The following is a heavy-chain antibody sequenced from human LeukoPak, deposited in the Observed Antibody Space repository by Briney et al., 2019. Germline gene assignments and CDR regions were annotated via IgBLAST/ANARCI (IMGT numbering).Heavy chain of an antibody. CDR2: PSYDGSTT. CDR1: GFTFSSYP. CDR3: ARGRDTTTWYGNWFDP. Sequence: GGSLRLSCVVSGFTFSSYPMHWVRQAPGRGLEWVAVPSYDGSTTNYADSVKGRFTISRDNSKNTLYLQMSSLRADDTAVYSCARGRDTTTWYGNWFDPWGQGTLVTVSS. D-gene: IGHD6-13*01. V-gene: IGHV3-30*04. J-gene: IGHJ5*02.